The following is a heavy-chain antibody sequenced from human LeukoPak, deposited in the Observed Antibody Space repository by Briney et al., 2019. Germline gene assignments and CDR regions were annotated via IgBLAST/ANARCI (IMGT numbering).Heavy chain of an antibody. Sequence: GTLRLSCAASGFTFSGFAMSWIRQAPGKGLEWVSSISRSGESTFYADSVRGRFTISRDNSKNTLYLQMNSLRAEDTAVYYCARVMGRYCSSTSCYVDYWGQGTLVTVSS. D-gene: IGHD2-2*01. CDR2: ISRSGEST. CDR3: ARVMGRYCSSTSCYVDY. J-gene: IGHJ4*02. CDR1: GFTFSGFA. V-gene: IGHV3-23*01.